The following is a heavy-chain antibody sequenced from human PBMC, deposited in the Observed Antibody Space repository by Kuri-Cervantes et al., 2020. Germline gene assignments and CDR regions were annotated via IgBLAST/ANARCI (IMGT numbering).Heavy chain of an antibody. V-gene: IGHV4-30-4*01. Sequence: SETLSLTCTVSGGSTSSSDFYWTWIRQTPGKGLEWIGYIYYTGNTYYNPSLKSRVTMSIDTSKSQFSLKSNSVTTTDTAVYYCASKDRRNYYFDRWGQGTLVTVSS. D-gene: IGHD2-15*01. CDR3: ASKDRRNYYFDR. CDR2: IYYTGNT. J-gene: IGHJ4*02. CDR1: GGSTSSSDFY.